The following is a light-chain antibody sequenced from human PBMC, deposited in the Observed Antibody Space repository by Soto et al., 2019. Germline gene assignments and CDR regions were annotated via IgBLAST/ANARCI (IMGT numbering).Light chain of an antibody. V-gene: IGKV3-15*01. CDR3: QQYRKWLWT. CDR2: GAS. J-gene: IGKJ1*01. CDR1: QRLSAA. Sequence: ELVMTQSPATLSLSPGERATLSCRARQRLSAALAWYQQRPGQAPRLLIFGASTRATGIPARFSGSGSGTEFNLTISSLQSEEFAGYYWQQYRKWLWTFGQGTKVEIK.